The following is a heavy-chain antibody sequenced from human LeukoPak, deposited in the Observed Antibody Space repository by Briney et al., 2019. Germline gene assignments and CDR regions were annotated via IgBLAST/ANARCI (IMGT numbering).Heavy chain of an antibody. J-gene: IGHJ6*02. CDR2: IYYSGST. CDR3: ARDIIPYSSNSAYYFGMDL. V-gene: IGHV4-39*02. Sequence: SETLSLTCTVSGGSISSSSYYWGWLRQPPGKGLEWIGSIYYSGSTYYNPSLKSRVTISVDTSKNQFSLKLSSVTAADTAVYYCARDIIPYSSNSAYYFGMDLWGQGTTVTVSS. D-gene: IGHD4-11*01. CDR1: GGSISSSSYY.